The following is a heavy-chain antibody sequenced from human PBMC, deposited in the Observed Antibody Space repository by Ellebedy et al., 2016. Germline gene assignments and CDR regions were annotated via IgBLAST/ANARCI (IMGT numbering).Heavy chain of an antibody. Sequence: GGSLRLXCAASGFTFSSYSMNWVRQAPGKGLEWVSSISSSSSYIYYADSVKGRFTISRDNAKNSLYLQMNSLRAEDTAVYHCVRGDLRGNSGYDPLHWGQGTLVTVSS. D-gene: IGHD5-12*01. V-gene: IGHV3-21*01. J-gene: IGHJ4*02. CDR3: VRGDLRGNSGYDPLH. CDR1: GFTFSSYS. CDR2: ISSSSSYI.